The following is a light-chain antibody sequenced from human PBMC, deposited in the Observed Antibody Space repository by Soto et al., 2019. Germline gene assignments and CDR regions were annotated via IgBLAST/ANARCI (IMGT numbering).Light chain of an antibody. Sequence: EIVLTQSPATLSLSPGERATLSRRASQSVSRYLAWYQQKPGQAPTLLIYDSSNRATGIPARFSGSGSGTDFTLTISGLEPADLGVYYCQQRHNWPITFGQGTRLEIK. CDR1: QSVSRY. V-gene: IGKV3-11*01. J-gene: IGKJ5*01. CDR2: DSS. CDR3: QQRHNWPIT.